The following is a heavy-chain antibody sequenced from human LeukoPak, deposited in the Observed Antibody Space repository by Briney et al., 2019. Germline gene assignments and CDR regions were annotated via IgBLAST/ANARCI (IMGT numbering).Heavy chain of an antibody. D-gene: IGHD3-3*01. V-gene: IGHV3-30*02. CDR2: IRYDGSNK. CDR1: GFTFSSYG. Sequence: GGSLRLSCAASGFTFSSYGMHWVRQAPGKGLEWVAFIRYDGSNKYYADSVKGRFTISRDNSKNTLYLQMNSLRAEDTAVYYCARVFTIFGVVPWFDPWGQGTLVTVSS. CDR3: ARVFTIFGVVPWFDP. J-gene: IGHJ5*02.